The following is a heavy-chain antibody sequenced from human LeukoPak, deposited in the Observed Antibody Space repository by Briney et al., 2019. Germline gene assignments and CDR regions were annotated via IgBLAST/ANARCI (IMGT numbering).Heavy chain of an antibody. V-gene: IGHV1-18*01. Sequence: GASVKVSCKASGYTFTSYVISWVRQAPGQGLEWMGWISAYNGNTNYAQKLQGRVTMTTDTSTSTAYMELRSLRSDDTAVYYCARPLYGSGSYYPDYWGQGTLVTVSS. D-gene: IGHD3-10*01. CDR1: GYTFTSYV. CDR2: ISAYNGNT. J-gene: IGHJ4*02. CDR3: ARPLYGSGSYYPDY.